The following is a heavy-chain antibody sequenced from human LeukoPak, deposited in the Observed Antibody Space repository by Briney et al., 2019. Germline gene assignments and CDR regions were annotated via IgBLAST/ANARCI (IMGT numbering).Heavy chain of an antibody. CDR1: GGTFSSYA. CDR3: AIRFDAFDI. D-gene: IGHD3-3*01. Sequence: SVKVSCKASGGTFSSYAISWVRQAPGQGLEWMGRIIPILGIANYAQKFQGRVTITTDESTSTAYMELSSLRSEDTAVYYCAIRFDAFDIWGQGTMVTVSS. J-gene: IGHJ3*02. V-gene: IGHV1-69*04. CDR2: IIPILGIA.